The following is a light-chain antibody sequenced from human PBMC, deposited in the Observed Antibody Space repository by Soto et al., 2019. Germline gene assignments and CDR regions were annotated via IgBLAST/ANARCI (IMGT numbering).Light chain of an antibody. CDR1: SSDVGGYNY. CDR3: SSYTTSSTYV. CDR2: DVS. V-gene: IGLV2-14*01. Sequence: QSALTQPASVSGSPGQSITISCTGTSSDVGGYNYVSWYQQHPGKAPKLMICDVSDRPSGISNRFSGSKSGNTASLTISGLQAEDEADYYCSSYTTSSTYVFGTGTKLPS. J-gene: IGLJ1*01.